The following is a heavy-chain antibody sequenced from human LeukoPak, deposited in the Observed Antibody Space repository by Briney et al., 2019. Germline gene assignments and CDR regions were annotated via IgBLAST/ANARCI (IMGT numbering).Heavy chain of an antibody. V-gene: IGHV4-30-2*01. CDR1: GGSISSGGYY. J-gene: IGHJ4*02. D-gene: IGHD6-19*01. CDR2: IYHSGST. CDR3: ARENSRGRFDY. Sequence: PSQTLSLTCTVSGGSISSGGYYWSWIRQPPGKGLEWIGYIYHSGSTYYNPSLKSRVTISVDRSKNQVSLQLNSVTPEDTAMYYCARENSRGRFDYWGQGTLITVSS.